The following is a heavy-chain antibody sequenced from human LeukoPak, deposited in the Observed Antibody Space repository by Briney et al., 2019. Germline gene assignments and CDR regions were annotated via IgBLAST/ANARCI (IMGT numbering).Heavy chain of an antibody. J-gene: IGHJ3*02. CDR2: INSDGSNT. V-gene: IGHV3-74*01. Sequence: GGSLRLSCAASGFTFSSYWMNWVRQAPGKGLVWVSRINSDGSNTKYADSVKGRFTISRDNAKNSLYLQMNSLRAEDTAVYYCARKGPYDAFDIWGQGTMVTVSS. CDR3: ARKGPYDAFDI. CDR1: GFTFSSYW.